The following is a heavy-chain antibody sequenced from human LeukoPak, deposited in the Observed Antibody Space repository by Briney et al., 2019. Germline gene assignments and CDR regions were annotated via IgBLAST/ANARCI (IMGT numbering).Heavy chain of an antibody. D-gene: IGHD6-13*01. CDR2: IYSGGST. J-gene: IGHJ6*02. V-gene: IGHV3-66*01. CDR1: GFTVSSNY. Sequence: GGSLRLSCADSGFTVSSNYMSWVRLAPGKGLEWVSGIYSGGSTYYADSVKGRFTISRDNSKNTLYLQMNSLRAEHTAVYYCARARAAYYYGMDVWGQGTTVTVSS. CDR3: ARARAAYYYGMDV.